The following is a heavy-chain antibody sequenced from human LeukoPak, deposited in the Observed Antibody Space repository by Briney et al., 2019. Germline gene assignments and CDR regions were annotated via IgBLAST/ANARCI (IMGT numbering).Heavy chain of an antibody. CDR3: ARGLLFWPPDY. CDR1: GFTFSSYS. Sequence: GGSLRLSCAASGFTFSSYSMNWVRQAPGKGLEWVSYISSSSSTIYYADSVKGRFTISRDNAKNSLYLQMNSLRAEDTAVYYCARGLLFWPPDYWGQGTLVTVSS. J-gene: IGHJ4*02. CDR2: ISSSSSTI. V-gene: IGHV3-48*04.